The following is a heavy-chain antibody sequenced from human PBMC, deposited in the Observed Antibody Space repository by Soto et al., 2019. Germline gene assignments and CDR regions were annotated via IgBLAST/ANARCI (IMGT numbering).Heavy chain of an antibody. CDR1: GFAFSSYW. J-gene: IGHJ5*02. Sequence: EVQLEESGGGLVQPGGSLRLSCAASGFAFSSYWMSWVRQAPGKGLEWVANIKQDGSDKDYLDSVKGRFTISRDNTKNSLFLQMNSLRVDDTAIYYCVGFGGIRGVAPGWFDPWGQGILVIVSS. CDR2: IKQDGSDK. D-gene: IGHD3-3*01. V-gene: IGHV3-7*05. CDR3: VGFGGIRGVAPGWFDP.